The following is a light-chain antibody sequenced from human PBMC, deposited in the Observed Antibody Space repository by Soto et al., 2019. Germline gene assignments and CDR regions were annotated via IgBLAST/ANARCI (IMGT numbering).Light chain of an antibody. CDR1: QSVSSN. Sequence: EIVRTQSQATLSVSPGERATLSCRASQSVSSNLAWYQQKPGQAPRLFIYGASTRATGIPARFSGSGSGTEFTLTISSLQSEDFAVYYCQQYNNWPAITFGQGTRLEIK. V-gene: IGKV3D-15*01. CDR2: GAS. CDR3: QQYNNWPAIT. J-gene: IGKJ5*01.